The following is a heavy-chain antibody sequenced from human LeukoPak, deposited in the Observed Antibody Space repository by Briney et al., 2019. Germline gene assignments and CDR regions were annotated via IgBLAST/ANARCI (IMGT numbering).Heavy chain of an antibody. V-gene: IGHV1-18*01. J-gene: IGHJ4*02. Sequence: ASVKVSCKASGYTFTSYGISWVGQAPGQGVEWMGWISAYNGNTNYAQKLQGRVTITTDTSKSTDYMEVRSLRYDGTDVYYCARDGLLYDFWRGSHTVDYWGQGTLVTVSS. CDR3: ARDGLLYDFWRGSHTVDY. CDR2: ISAYNGNT. D-gene: IGHD3-3*01. CDR1: GYTFTSYG.